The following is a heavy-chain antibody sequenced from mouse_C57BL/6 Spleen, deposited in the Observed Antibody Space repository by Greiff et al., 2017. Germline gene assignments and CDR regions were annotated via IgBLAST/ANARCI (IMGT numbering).Heavy chain of an antibody. CDR1: GYTFTSYT. CDR2: SNPSSGYT. Sequence: VQLQQSGAELARPGASVKMSCKASGYTFTSYTMHWVKQRPGQGLEWIGYSNPSSGYTKYNQKIKDKATLTADKSSSTAYMQLSSLTSEDSAVYYCASHYGNYDWYFDVWGTGTTVTVSS. D-gene: IGHD2-1*01. V-gene: IGHV1-4*01. CDR3: ASHYGNYDWYFDV. J-gene: IGHJ1*03.